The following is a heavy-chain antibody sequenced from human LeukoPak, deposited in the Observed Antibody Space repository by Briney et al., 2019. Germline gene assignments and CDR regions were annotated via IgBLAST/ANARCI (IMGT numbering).Heavy chain of an antibody. Sequence: ASVKVSCKASGYTFTNYAMNWVRQAPGQGLEWMGWISTYNGITSYAQKLQGRVTVTTDTSTSTVYMELRSLRSDDMAVYYCAKGRSIAARPNEAFDIWGQGTRVTVSS. V-gene: IGHV1-18*03. CDR2: ISTYNGIT. D-gene: IGHD6-6*01. J-gene: IGHJ3*02. CDR1: GYTFTNYA. CDR3: AKGRSIAARPNEAFDI.